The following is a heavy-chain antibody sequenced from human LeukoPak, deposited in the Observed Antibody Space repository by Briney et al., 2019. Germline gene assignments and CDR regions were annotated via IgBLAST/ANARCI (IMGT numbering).Heavy chain of an antibody. J-gene: IGHJ4*02. V-gene: IGHV1-18*01. CDR3: ARDVPYYYDSSGYYQFDY. D-gene: IGHD3-22*01. CDR1: GYTFTSYG. CDR2: ISAYNGNT. Sequence: ASVKVSCKASGYTFTSYGISWVRQAPGQGLEWMGWISAYNGNTNYAQKLQGRVTMTTDTSTSTAYMELRSLRSDDTTVYYCARDVPYYYDSSGYYQFDYWGQGTLVTVSS.